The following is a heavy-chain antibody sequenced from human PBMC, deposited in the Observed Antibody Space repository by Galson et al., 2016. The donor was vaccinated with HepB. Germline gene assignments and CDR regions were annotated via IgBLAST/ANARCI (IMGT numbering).Heavy chain of an antibody. J-gene: IGHJ4*02. CDR1: GYSFTDYW. CDR3: ARRLTHDSKIWYLDY. Sequence: QSGAEVKKPGESLRISCKGSGYSFTDYWIGWVRQMPGKGLEWMGIIYPGDSHTRYSPFFQGQVTISADKSISTAYLQWSSLKASDTAIYYCARRLTHDSKIWYLDYWGQGTLVTVSS. V-gene: IGHV5-51*01. CDR2: IYPGDSHT. D-gene: IGHD2-21*02.